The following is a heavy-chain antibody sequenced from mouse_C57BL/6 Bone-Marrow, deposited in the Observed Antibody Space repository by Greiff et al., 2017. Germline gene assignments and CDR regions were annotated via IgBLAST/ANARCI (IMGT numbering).Heavy chain of an antibody. Sequence: QVQLQQPGAELVRPGSSVKLSCKASGYTFTSYWMDWVKQRPGQGLEWIGNIYPSDSETHYNQKFKDKATLTVDKSSSTAYMQLSSLTSEDSAVYYCARVGVYYGYVYAMDYWGQGTSVTVSS. V-gene: IGHV1-61*01. CDR2: IYPSDSET. CDR1: GYTFTSYW. J-gene: IGHJ4*01. D-gene: IGHD2-2*01. CDR3: ARVGVYYGYVYAMDY.